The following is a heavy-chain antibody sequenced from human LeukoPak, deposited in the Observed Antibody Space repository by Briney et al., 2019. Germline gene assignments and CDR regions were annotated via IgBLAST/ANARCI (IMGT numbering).Heavy chain of an antibody. J-gene: IGHJ3*02. CDR3: VRHVARAFDI. CDR2: IYYSGST. CDR1: GGSISSYY. Sequence: SETLSLTCTVSGGSISSYYWSWLRQPPGKGLEWIGYIYYSGSTNYNPSLTSRGTISVDTSKNQFSLKLRSVTAADTAVYSCVRHVARAFDIWGQGTKVTVSS. V-gene: IGHV4-59*01.